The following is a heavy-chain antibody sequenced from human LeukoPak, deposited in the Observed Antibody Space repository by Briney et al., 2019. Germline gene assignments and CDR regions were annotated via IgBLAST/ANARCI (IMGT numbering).Heavy chain of an antibody. J-gene: IGHJ4*02. CDR2: IYYSGST. D-gene: IGHD3-10*01. CDR3: ARGSPNGSGSYSPYYFDY. CDR1: GGSISSSSYY. V-gene: IGHV4-39*01. Sequence: PSETLSLTCAVSGGSISSSSYYWGWIRQPPGKGLEWIGSIYYSGSTYYNPSLKSRVTISVDTSKNQFSLKLSSVTAADTAVYYCARGSPNGSGSYSPYYFDYWGQGTLVTVPS.